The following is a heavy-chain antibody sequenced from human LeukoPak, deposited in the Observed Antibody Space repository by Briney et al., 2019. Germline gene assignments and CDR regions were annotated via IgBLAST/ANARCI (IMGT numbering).Heavy chain of an antibody. CDR3: ARVNTRDSGVYYYRF. J-gene: IGHJ4*02. V-gene: IGHV4-34*01. Sequence: SETLSLTCAVYGGSFSGYYWSWIRQPPGKGLEWIGEINHSGSTNYNPSLKSRVTISVDTSKNQFSLKLSSVTAADTALYYCARVNTRDSGVYYYRFWGEGTLVTVSS. CDR2: INHSGST. CDR1: GGSFSGYY. D-gene: IGHD3-22*01.